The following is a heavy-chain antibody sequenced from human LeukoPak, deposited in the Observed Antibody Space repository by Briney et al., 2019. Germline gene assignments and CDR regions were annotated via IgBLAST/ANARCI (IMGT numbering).Heavy chain of an antibody. D-gene: IGHD6-6*01. J-gene: IGHJ5*02. CDR1: GGSFSGYY. V-gene: IGHV4-34*01. CDR3: ARQYSSSSWNWFDP. Sequence: SETLSLTCAVYGGSFSGYYWSWIRQPPGKGLERIGEINHSGSTNYNPSLKSRVTISVDTSKNQFSLKLSSVTAADTAVYYCARQYSSSSWNWFDPWGQGTLVTVSS. CDR2: INHSGST.